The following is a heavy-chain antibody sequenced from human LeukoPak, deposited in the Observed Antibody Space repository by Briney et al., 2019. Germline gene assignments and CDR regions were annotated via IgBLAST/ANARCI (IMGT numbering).Heavy chain of an antibody. Sequence: GRSLRLSCAASGFTFSSYGMHWVRQAPGKGLEWVAVMSYDGSNKYYADSVKGRFTISRDNSKNTLYLQMNSLRAEDTAVYYCAKDLGANWGQGTLVTVSS. CDR3: AKDLGAN. CDR2: MSYDGSNK. D-gene: IGHD1-26*01. J-gene: IGHJ1*01. CDR1: GFTFSSYG. V-gene: IGHV3-30*18.